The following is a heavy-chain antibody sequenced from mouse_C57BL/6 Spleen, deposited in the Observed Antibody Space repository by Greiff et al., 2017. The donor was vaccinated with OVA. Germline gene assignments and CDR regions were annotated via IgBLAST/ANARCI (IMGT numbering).Heavy chain of an antibody. D-gene: IGHD1-1*01. CDR1: GYTFTSSW. V-gene: IGHV1-55*01. J-gene: IGHJ4*01. CDR2: IYPGSGST. CDR3: ARAGDYYGSSYGGMDY. Sequence: QVQLQQPGAELVKPGASVKMSCKASGYTFTSSWITWVKQRPGQGLEWIGDIYPGSGSTNSNEKFKSKATLTVDTSSSTAYMQLSSLTSEDSAVDDCARAGDYYGSSYGGMDYWGQGTSVTVSS.